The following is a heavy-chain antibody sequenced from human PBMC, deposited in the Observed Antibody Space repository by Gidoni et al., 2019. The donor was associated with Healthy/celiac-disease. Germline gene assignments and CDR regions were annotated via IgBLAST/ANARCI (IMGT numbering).Heavy chain of an antibody. V-gene: IGHV3-15*07. CDR3: TTGSGDPDYFDY. CDR1: GLTFSNAW. Sequence: EVQLVESGGGLVKPGGSLRLSCEAAGLTFSNAWMNWVRQAPGKGLAWVVLIKSKTDGGTTDYAAPVKGRFTISRDDSKNTLYLQMNSLKTEDTAVYYCTTGSGDPDYFDYWGQGTLVTVSS. D-gene: IGHD4-17*01. J-gene: IGHJ4*02. CDR2: IKSKTDGGTT.